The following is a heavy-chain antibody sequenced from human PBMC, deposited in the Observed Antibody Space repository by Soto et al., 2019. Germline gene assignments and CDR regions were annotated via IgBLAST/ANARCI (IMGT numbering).Heavy chain of an antibody. CDR2: ISYRGDT. CDR1: GGSMTTYF. Sequence: SETLSLTCTVSGGSMTTYFWSWVRQPPGKRLEWIGYISYRGDTKYNPALQSRVIISLDTSENQFSLQLNSVTPEDTAVYYCARAPSNWFDPWGQGTLVTVSS. V-gene: IGHV4-59*12. CDR3: ARAPSNWFDP. J-gene: IGHJ5*02.